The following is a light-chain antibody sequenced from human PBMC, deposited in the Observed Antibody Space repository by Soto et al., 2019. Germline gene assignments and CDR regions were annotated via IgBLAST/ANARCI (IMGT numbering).Light chain of an antibody. Sequence: QSALTQPASVSGSPGQSITISCTGTSSDVGGYNYVSWYQQHPGKAPKLMIYEVSNRPSGVSNRFSGSKSGNTASLTISGLQAEDEADYYCISYTSSSTWVFGEGTKLTV. CDR2: EVS. V-gene: IGLV2-14*01. J-gene: IGLJ3*02. CDR1: SSDVGGYNY. CDR3: ISYTSSSTWV.